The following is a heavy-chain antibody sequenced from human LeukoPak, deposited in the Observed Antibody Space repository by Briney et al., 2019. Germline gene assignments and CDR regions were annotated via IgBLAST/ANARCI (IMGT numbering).Heavy chain of an antibody. CDR1: GFTFCDYA. J-gene: IGHJ4*02. D-gene: IGHD2-15*01. Sequence: PGGSLRLSCTASGFTFCDYAMSWVRQAPGKGLEWVGFIRSKAYGGTTEYAASVKGRFTISRDDSKSIAYLQMNSLKTEDTAVYYCTRILGYCSGGSCPPAHYWGQGTLVTVSS. V-gene: IGHV3-49*04. CDR3: TRILGYCSGGSCPPAHY. CDR2: IRSKAYGGTT.